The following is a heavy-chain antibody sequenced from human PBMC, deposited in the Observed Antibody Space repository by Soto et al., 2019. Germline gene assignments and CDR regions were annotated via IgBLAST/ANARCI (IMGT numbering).Heavy chain of an antibody. Sequence: QVQLVESGGGVVQPGRSLRLSCAASGFTFTNYGFHWVRQAPGKGLEWVAAIWSDGNNRYNGGAVEGRFTISKDNSKNMLYLQMNDLRVEDTALYYCARDSISVPAAFDYWGQGTLVTVSS. V-gene: IGHV3-33*01. J-gene: IGHJ4*02. CDR3: ARDSISVPAAFDY. CDR1: GFTFTNYG. D-gene: IGHD1-20*01. CDR2: IWSDGNNR.